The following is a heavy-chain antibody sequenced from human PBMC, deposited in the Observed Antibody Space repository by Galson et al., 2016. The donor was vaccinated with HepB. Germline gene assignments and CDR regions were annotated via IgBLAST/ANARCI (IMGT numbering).Heavy chain of an antibody. CDR1: GFTFNDYY. Sequence: SLRLSCAASGFTFNDYYMNWIRQAPGQGLEWVSYISNSGYYTNYADSVKGRFTISRDNAKNSLYLQMDSLRAEDTAVYYCARAMIRGVIKSSLNDASDIWGQGTLVTVSS. CDR2: ISNSGYYT. J-gene: IGHJ3*02. CDR3: ARAMIRGVIKSSLNDASDI. V-gene: IGHV3-11*06. D-gene: IGHD3-10*01.